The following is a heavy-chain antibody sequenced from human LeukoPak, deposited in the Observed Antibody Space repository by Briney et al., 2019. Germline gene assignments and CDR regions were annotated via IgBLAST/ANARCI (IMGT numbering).Heavy chain of an antibody. Sequence: GGSLRLSCAASGFTFSSYAMSWVRQAPGKGLEWVSAISGSGGSTYYADSVKGRFTVSRDNAKNSLFLQMNSLRAEDTAVYYCSKTGYSSSWYSDYRGQGTLVTVSS. V-gene: IGHV3-23*01. CDR3: SKTGYSSSWYSDY. J-gene: IGHJ4*02. D-gene: IGHD6-13*01. CDR1: GFTFSSYA. CDR2: ISGSGGST.